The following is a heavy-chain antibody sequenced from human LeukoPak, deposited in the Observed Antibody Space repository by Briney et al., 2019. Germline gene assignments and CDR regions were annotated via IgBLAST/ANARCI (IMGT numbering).Heavy chain of an antibody. CDR2: INSDGSDT. Sequence: GGSLRLSCVASGFTLSSYWMHWVRQAPGKGLVWVSRINSDGSDTTYADSVKGRFTISRDNSKSTLYLQMNSLRAEDTAVYYCAGIRGGLPHYYGMDVWGQGTTVTVSS. CDR3: AGIRGGLPHYYGMDV. CDR1: GFTLSSYW. V-gene: IGHV3-74*01. D-gene: IGHD3-10*01. J-gene: IGHJ6*02.